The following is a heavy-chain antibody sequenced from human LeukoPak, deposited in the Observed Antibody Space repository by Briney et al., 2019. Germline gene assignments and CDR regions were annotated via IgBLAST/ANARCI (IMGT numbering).Heavy chain of an antibody. D-gene: IGHD3-16*01. V-gene: IGHV3-30*18. CDR3: AKDPRGTFGGYFDY. CDR1: GFTFSSYG. J-gene: IGHJ4*02. CDR2: ISYDGSNK. Sequence: SGGSLRLSCAASGFTFSSYGMHWVRQAPGKGLEWVAVISYDGSNKYYADSVKGRFTISRDNSKNTLYLQMNSLRAEDTAVYYCAKDPRGTFGGYFDYWGQGTLVTVSS.